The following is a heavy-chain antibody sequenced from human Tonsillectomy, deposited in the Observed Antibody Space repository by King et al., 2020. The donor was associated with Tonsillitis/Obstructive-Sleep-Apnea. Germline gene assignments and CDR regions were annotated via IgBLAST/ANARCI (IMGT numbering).Heavy chain of an antibody. V-gene: IGHV3-64D*08. J-gene: IGHJ3*02. D-gene: IGHD6-13*01. CDR2: IGGHGYNT. Sequence: QLVQSGGGLVQPGGSLRLSCAASGFTFKIYTMHWVRQAPGRGLEYVSSIGGHGYNTYYADSVKGRFSISRDNSKNTLDLQMSSLRPEDTAVYYCVKDPHSSTWSTDSFDIWGQGTMVTVSS. CDR3: VKDPHSSTWSTDSFDI. CDR1: GFTFKIYT.